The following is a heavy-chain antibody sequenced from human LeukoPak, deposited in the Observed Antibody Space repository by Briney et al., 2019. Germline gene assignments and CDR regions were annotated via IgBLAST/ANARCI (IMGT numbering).Heavy chain of an antibody. Sequence: PGGSLRLSCAASGFTFRSYEMNWVRQAPGKGLEWISYISGSGSSIYYADSVKGRFIISRDNAKNSVHLQMNSLRAGDTAVYYCATFIIGPTIDYWGQGTLVTVSS. CDR1: GFTFRSYE. D-gene: IGHD3-10*01. J-gene: IGHJ4*02. CDR3: ATFIIGPTIDY. CDR2: ISGSGSSI. V-gene: IGHV3-48*03.